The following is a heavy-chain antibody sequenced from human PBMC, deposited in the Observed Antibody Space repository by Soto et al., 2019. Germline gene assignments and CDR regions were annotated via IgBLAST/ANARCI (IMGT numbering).Heavy chain of an antibody. Sequence: QVQLVESGGGVVQPGRSLRLSCAASGFTFSSYGMHWVRQAPGKGLEWVAVIWYDGSNKYYADSVKGRFTISRDNSKNTLYLQMNSLRAEDTAVYYWARDFLGGGDHYEAFEIWGQGTMVTVSS. CDR2: IWYDGSNK. V-gene: IGHV3-33*01. J-gene: IGHJ3*02. D-gene: IGHD2-21*02. CDR3: ARDFLGGGDHYEAFEI. CDR1: GFTFSSYG.